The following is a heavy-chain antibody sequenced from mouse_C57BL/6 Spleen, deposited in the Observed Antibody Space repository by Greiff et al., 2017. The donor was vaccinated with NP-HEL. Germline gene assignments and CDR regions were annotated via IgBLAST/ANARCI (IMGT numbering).Heavy chain of an antibody. CDR1: GYTFTSYW. J-gene: IGHJ4*01. CDR2: IHPNSGST. D-gene: IGHD2-1*01. V-gene: IGHV1-64*01. Sequence: QVQLQQPGAELVKPGASVKLSCKASGYTFTSYWMHWVKQRPGQGLEWIGMIHPNSGSTNYNEKFKSKATLTVDKSSSTAYMQLSSLTSEDSAVYYCARPLYSYYAMDYWGQGTSVTVSS. CDR3: ARPLYSYYAMDY.